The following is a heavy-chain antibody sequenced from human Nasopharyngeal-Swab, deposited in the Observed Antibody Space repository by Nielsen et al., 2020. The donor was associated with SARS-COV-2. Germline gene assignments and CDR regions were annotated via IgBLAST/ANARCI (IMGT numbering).Heavy chain of an antibody. D-gene: IGHD5-12*01. CDR3: ARYSGYDWEAFDI. CDR2: IYPGDSDT. CDR1: GYSFTSYW. V-gene: IGHV5-51*01. J-gene: IGHJ3*02. Sequence: KVSCKGSGYSFTSYWIGWVRQMPGKGLEWMGIIYPGDSDTRYSPSFQGQVTISADKSISTAYLQWSSLKASDTAMYYCARYSGYDWEAFDILGQGTMVNVSS.